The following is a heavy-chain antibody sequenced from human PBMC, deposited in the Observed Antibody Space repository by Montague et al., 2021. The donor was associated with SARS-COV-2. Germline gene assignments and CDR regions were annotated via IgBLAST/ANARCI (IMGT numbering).Heavy chain of an antibody. D-gene: IGHD5-12*01. J-gene: IGHJ6*02. CDR2: IYYSGST. Sequence: TLSRTCTVSGRSISSGGYYWSWIRQHPGKGLEWIGYIYYSGSTYYNXSLKSRVTISVDTSKIQFSLKLSSVTAADTAVYYCARVEFDGGYDSVPLDVWGQGTTVTVSS. V-gene: IGHV4-31*03. CDR3: ARVEFDGGYDSVPLDV. CDR1: GRSISSGGYY.